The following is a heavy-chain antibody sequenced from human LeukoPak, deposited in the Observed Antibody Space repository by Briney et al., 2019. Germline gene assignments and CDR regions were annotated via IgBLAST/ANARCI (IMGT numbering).Heavy chain of an antibody. J-gene: IGHJ4*02. V-gene: IGHV3-21*01. CDR3: ATETIGRHYDY. D-gene: IGHD1-14*01. Sequence: GGSLRLSCAASGFTFSSCGFNWVRQAPGKGLEWVSSIGPTGTDRYYADSFRGRFTISRDNAKNSMYLQMDSLRDEDTAVYYCATETIGRHYDYWGQGTLLTVSS. CDR2: IGPTGTDR. CDR1: GFTFSSCG.